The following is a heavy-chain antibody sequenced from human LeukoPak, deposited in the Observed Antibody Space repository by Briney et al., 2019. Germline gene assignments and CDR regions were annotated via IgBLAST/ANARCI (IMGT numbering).Heavy chain of an antibody. CDR2: ISYDGSNK. Sequence: PGGSLRLSCAASGFTFSSYAMHWVRQAPGKGLEWVAVISYDGSNKYYADSVKGRFTISRDNSKNTLYLQMNSLRAEDTAVYYCARDLAPYCGGDCYSGMDVWGQGTTVTVSS. D-gene: IGHD2-21*02. J-gene: IGHJ6*02. V-gene: IGHV3-30-3*01. CDR3: ARDLAPYCGGDCYSGMDV. CDR1: GFTFSSYA.